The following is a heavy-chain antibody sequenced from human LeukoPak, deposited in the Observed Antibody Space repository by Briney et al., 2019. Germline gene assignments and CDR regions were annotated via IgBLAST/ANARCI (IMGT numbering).Heavy chain of an antibody. CDR1: GFTFSNYW. CDR3: AKDPYCGGDCYSDDAFDI. V-gene: IGHV3-23*01. Sequence: GGSLRLSCAASGFTFSNYWMSWVRQAPGKGLEWVSAISGSGGSTYYADSVKGRFTISRDNSKNTLYLQMNSLRAEDTAVYYCAKDPYCGGDCYSDDAFDIWGQGTMVTVSS. J-gene: IGHJ3*02. CDR2: ISGSGGST. D-gene: IGHD2-21*02.